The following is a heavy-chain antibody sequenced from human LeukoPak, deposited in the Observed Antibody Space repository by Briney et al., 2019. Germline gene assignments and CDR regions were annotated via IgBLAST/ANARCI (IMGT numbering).Heavy chain of an antibody. CDR2: IIGSGGST. CDR1: GFTFSSYA. D-gene: IGHD6-13*01. Sequence: GGSLRLSCAASGFTFSSYAMSWVRKAPGKGLEWGSGIIGSGGSTYYAESVKGRFTISRDNSKNTLYLQINSLRAEDTAVYYSAKEIQIYSSSWYGGADYWGQGTLVTVSS. V-gene: IGHV3-23*01. CDR3: AKEIQIYSSSWYGGADY. J-gene: IGHJ4*02.